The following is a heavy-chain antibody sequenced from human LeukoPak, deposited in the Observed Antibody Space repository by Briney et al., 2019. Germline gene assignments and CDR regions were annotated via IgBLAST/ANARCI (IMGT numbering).Heavy chain of an antibody. Sequence: GGSLRLSCAASGFTFSHYGMLWVRQAPGKGLEWVAVIWHDGSNKFYADSVKGRLTTSRDNSKNTLNLQMNSLRAEDTAVYYCVKDRTGTYTLDYWGQGTLVTVSS. CDR3: VKDRTGTYTLDY. D-gene: IGHD3-10*01. V-gene: IGHV3-30*02. CDR2: IWHDGSNK. CDR1: GFTFSHYG. J-gene: IGHJ4*02.